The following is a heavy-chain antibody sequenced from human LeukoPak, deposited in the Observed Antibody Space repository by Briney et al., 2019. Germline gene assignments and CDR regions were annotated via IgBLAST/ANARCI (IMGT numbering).Heavy chain of an antibody. CDR3: ARHTD. CDR1: GGSISSFASF. CDR2: IHYTGTT. J-gene: IGHJ1*01. Sequence: SETLSLTCTVSGGSISSFASFWGSIRQPPGKGLEWVGSIHYTGTTYYNSSLRSRLTLSVNTSKNQISLKLSSVTAADTAVYYCARHTDRGQGTLVIVSS. V-gene: IGHV4-39*01.